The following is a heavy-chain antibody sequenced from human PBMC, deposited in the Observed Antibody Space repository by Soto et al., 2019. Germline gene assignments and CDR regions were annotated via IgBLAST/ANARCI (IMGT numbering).Heavy chain of an antibody. V-gene: IGHV1-2*02. D-gene: IGHD2-15*01. CDR2: INPNSGGT. J-gene: IGHJ6*02. CDR3: AKGGGPRGYYGLDG. Sequence: ASVKVSCKASGYTFTGYYMHWVRQAPGQGLEWMGWINPNSGGTNYAQKFQGRVTMTRDTSISTAYMELNSLRAEDTAVYYCAKGGGPRGYYGLDGWGQGTSVTVSS. CDR1: GYTFTGYY.